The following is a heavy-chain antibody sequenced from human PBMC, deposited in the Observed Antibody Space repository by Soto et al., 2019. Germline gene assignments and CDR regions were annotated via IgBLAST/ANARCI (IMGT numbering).Heavy chain of an antibody. CDR1: GASINNSNW. D-gene: IGHD2-2*01. J-gene: IGHJ5*02. Sequence: SDTLSLTCAVFGASINNSNWWCWVRQSPGKGLEWIGEIYYSGSTNYNPSLKSRVSITADKSKNHISLKLSFVTVADTAVYYCASSGAVGGPVPLRGGDGFDPWGQGTQVTVSS. V-gene: IGHV4-4*02. CDR2: IYYSGST. CDR3: ASSGAVGGPVPLRGGDGFDP.